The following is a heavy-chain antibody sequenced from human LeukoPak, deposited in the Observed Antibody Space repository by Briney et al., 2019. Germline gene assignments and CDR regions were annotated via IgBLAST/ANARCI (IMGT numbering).Heavy chain of an antibody. CDR3: ARVQGLLWFGESFYGMDV. D-gene: IGHD3-10*01. CDR2: ISCDGSNK. CDR1: GFTFSSYA. V-gene: IGHV3-30*04. Sequence: GRSLRLSCAASGFTFSSYAMHWVRQAPGKGLEWVAVISCDGSNKYYADSVKGRFTISRDNSKNTLYLQMNSLRAEDTAVYYCARVQGLLWFGESFYGMDVWGKGTTVTVSS. J-gene: IGHJ6*04.